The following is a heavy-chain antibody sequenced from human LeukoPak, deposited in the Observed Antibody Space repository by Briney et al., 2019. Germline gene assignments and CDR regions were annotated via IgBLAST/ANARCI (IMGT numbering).Heavy chain of an antibody. D-gene: IGHD6-19*01. CDR3: ARDPLGGQWLVGFVVGRKAFDI. CDR2: ISYDGSNK. V-gene: IGHV3-30-3*01. Sequence: GGSPRLSCAASGFTFSSYAMHWVRQAPGKGLEWVAVISYDGSNKYYADSVKGRFTIPRDNSKNTLYLQMNSLRAEDTAVYYCARDPLGGQWLVGFVVGRKAFDIWGQGTMVTVSS. CDR1: GFTFSSYA. J-gene: IGHJ3*02.